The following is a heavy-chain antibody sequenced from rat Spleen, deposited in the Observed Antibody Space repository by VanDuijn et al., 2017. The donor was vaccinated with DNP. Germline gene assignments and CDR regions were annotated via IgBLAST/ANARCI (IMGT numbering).Heavy chain of an antibody. Sequence: EVRLVESGGGLVQPGRSLKLSCAASGFTFSDYNMAWVRQAPKKGLEWVATISYDGSTTYYRDSVKGRFTISRDDAKSTLYLQMDSLRSEDTATYYCARWSDYFDYWGQGVMVTVSS. V-gene: IGHV5-7*01. D-gene: IGHD4-2*01. J-gene: IGHJ2*01. CDR1: GFTFSDYN. CDR3: ARWSDYFDY. CDR2: ISYDGSTT.